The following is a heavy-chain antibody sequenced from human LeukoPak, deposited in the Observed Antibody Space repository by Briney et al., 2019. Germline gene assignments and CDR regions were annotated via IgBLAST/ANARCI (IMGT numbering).Heavy chain of an antibody. CDR2: ITWEVRST. D-gene: IGHD3-22*01. J-gene: IGHJ4*02. CDR3: AKRSYDSSGPTD. Sequence: SGGSLRLSCAASGFTFHLYAMHWVRLAPGEGLGWVSLITWEVRSTYYADSVKGRFTISRDNSKNSPYLQMNSRRTEDAALYYCAKRSYDSSGPTDWGQGTLVTVSS. V-gene: IGHV3-43*02. CDR1: GFTFHLYA.